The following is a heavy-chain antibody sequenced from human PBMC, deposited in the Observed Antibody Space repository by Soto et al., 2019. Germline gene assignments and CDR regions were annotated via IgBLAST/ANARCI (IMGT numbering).Heavy chain of an antibody. CDR3: AMDRDNSNWPNFDF. CDR1: GDTFSIYT. CDR2: VIPIFDIT. J-gene: IGHJ4*02. Sequence: QVQLVQSGSEVKKPGSSVKVSCKASGDTFSIYTISWVRQAPGQGLEWMGRVIPIFDITSYTQRFQGRVTMTADKSTTTVYMELSSLRSEDTAVYYCAMDRDNSNWPNFDFWGQGTLVTVSS. V-gene: IGHV1-69*02. D-gene: IGHD6-13*01.